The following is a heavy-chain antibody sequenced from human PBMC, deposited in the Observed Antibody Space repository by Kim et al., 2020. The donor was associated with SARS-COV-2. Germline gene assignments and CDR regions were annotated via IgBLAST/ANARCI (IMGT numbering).Heavy chain of an antibody. CDR3: ARGVDSSSWYRGGWFDP. CDR2: ISAYNGNT. V-gene: IGHV1-18*04. J-gene: IGHJ5*02. Sequence: ASVKVSCKASGYTFTSYGISWVRQAPGQGLEWMGWISAYNGNTNYAQKLQGRVTMTTDTSTSTAYMELRSLRSDDTAVYYCARGVDSSSWYRGGWFDPWGQGTLVTVSS. D-gene: IGHD6-13*01. CDR1: GYTFTSYG.